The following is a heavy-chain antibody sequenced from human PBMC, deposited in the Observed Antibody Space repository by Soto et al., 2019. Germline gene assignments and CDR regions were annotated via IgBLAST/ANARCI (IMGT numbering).Heavy chain of an antibody. CDR2: ISGSGGST. CDR3: ARDGRREGIVTTYSDAFDM. CDR1: GFTFSSYA. J-gene: IGHJ3*02. V-gene: IGHV3-23*01. Sequence: GGSLRLSCAASGFTFSSYAMTWVRQAPGKGLECVSHISGSGGSTHYVESVKGRFAISRDNSKNTLYLQMNSLRADDTAVYYCARDGRREGIVTTYSDAFDMWGQGTMVTVSS. D-gene: IGHD5-12*01.